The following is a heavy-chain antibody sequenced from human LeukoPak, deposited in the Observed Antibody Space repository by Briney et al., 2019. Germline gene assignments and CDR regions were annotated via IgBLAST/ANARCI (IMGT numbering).Heavy chain of an antibody. CDR2: IIPILGTA. Sequence: SVKVSCKASGGTFSSYAISWVRQAPGQGLEWMGGIIPILGTANYAQKFQGRVTITTDESTSTAYMELSSLRSEDTAVYYCARGSPYYYDSSPLLIQHWGQGTLVTVSS. CDR1: GGTFSSYA. CDR3: ARGSPYYYDSSPLLIQH. J-gene: IGHJ1*01. V-gene: IGHV1-69*05. D-gene: IGHD3-22*01.